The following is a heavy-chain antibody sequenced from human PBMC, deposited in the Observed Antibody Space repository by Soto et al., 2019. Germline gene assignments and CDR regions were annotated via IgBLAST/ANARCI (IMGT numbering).Heavy chain of an antibody. CDR3: AKDFHPSQSYALYNWFDP. D-gene: IGHD3-16*01. CDR1: GFTFSTYG. CDR2: IPSDGSNK. V-gene: IGHV3-30*18. J-gene: IGHJ5*02. Sequence: QVQLVESGGGVVQPGRSLRLSCAASGFTFSTYGMFWVRQPPGKGLEWVAAIPSDGSNKYYADSVKGRFTISRDNSKNTLFLQMDSLRTEDTDVYYCAKDFHPSQSYALYNWFDPWGQGTLVTVSS.